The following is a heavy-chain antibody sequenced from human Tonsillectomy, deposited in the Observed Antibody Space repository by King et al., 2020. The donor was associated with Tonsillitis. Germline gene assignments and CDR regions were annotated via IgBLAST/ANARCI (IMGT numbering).Heavy chain of an antibody. D-gene: IGHD1-26*01. CDR2: MYYSGTI. J-gene: IGHJ4*02. CDR3: ARSVSGSFDY. Sequence: QLQESGPGVVKPSETLSLTCTVSGGSISSSDHYWAWIRQPPGKGLGWIGYMYYSGTIFYNPSLKSRIAISGGTSENRFSLKLSSVTAADTAVYFWARSVSGSFDYWGQGALVTVSS. CDR1: GGSISSSDHY. V-gene: IGHV4-39*01.